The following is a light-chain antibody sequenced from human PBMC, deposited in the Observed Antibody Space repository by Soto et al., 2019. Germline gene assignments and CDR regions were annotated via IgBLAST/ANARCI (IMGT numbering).Light chain of an antibody. V-gene: IGLV2-14*01. Sequence: QSALTQPASVSGSPGQSITISCTGTNSDVGGYNYVSWYQQHPGKAPKLMISEVSDRPSGISNRFSGSKSGNTASLTISGLLAEDEADYYCSSYRSANTVVFGGGTKLTVL. CDR3: SSYRSANTVV. CDR1: NSDVGGYNY. J-gene: IGLJ2*01. CDR2: EVS.